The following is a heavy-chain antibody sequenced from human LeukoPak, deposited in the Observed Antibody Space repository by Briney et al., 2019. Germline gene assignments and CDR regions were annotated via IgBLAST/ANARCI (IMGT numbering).Heavy chain of an antibody. CDR3: ARITYYYGSGSRALDY. CDR2: IYYSGST. J-gene: IGHJ4*02. CDR1: GGSISSGDYY. V-gene: IGHV4-30-4*01. D-gene: IGHD3-10*01. Sequence: KPSQTLSLTCTVSGGSISSGDYYWSWIRQPPGKGLEWIGYIYYSGSTYYNPSLKSRVTISVDTSKNQFSLKLSSVTAADTAVYYCARITYYYGSGSRALDYWGQGTLVTVSS.